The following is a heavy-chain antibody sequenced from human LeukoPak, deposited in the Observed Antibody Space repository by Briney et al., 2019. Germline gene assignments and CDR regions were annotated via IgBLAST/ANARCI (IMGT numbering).Heavy chain of an antibody. CDR3: ARELSVVVVPAARGWFDP. Sequence: GASVKVSCKASGGTFSSYAISWVRQAPGQGLEWMGGIIPIFGTANYAQKFQGRVTITTDESTSTAYMELSSLRSEDTAVYYCARELSVVVVPAARGWFDPWGQGTLVTVSS. D-gene: IGHD2-2*01. CDR2: IIPIFGTA. V-gene: IGHV1-69*05. J-gene: IGHJ5*02. CDR1: GGTFSSYA.